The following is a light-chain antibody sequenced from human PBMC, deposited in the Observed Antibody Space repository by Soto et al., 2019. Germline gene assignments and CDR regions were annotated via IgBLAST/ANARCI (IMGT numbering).Light chain of an antibody. CDR1: QSISSW. CDR2: DAS. J-gene: IGKJ1*01. V-gene: IGKV1-5*01. Sequence: DIQMTQSPSTLLASVGDRVTITCRASQSISSWFAWYQQKPGKAPKLLIYDASSLESGVPSRFSGSGSGTEFTLTISSLQPDDFATYYCEQYNSYSPETFGQGTKVEIK. CDR3: EQYNSYSPET.